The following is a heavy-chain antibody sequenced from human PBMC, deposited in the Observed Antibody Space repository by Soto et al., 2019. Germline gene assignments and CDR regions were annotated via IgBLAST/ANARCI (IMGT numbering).Heavy chain of an antibody. CDR2: ISGSGGST. CDR3: ARQPAFLSGWSNY. CDR1: GFTFSSYA. J-gene: IGHJ4*02. D-gene: IGHD6-19*01. Sequence: GGSLRLSCAASGFTFSSYAMSWVRQAPGKGLEWVSAISGSGGSTYYADSVKGRFTISRDNSKNTLYRQMNSLGAEDTAVYYCARQPAFLSGWSNYWGQGTLVTVSS. V-gene: IGHV3-23*01.